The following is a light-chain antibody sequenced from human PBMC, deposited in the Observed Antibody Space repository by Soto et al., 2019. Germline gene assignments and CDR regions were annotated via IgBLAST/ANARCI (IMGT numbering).Light chain of an antibody. V-gene: IGLV2-14*01. J-gene: IGLJ1*01. CDR1: SSDVGGYNY. Sequence: QSVLTQPASVSGSPGQSITISCTGTSSDVGGYNYVSWYQQHPGKAPKLMIYEVSNWPSGVSNRFSGSKSGNTASLTISGLQAEDEADYYCTSYTSSITYVFGTGTKLTVL. CDR3: TSYTSSITYV. CDR2: EVS.